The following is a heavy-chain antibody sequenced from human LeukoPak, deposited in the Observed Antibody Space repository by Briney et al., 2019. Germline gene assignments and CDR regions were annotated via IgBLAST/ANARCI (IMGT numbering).Heavy chain of an antibody. CDR1: GFTFSSYA. CDR2: ISGSGGST. J-gene: IGHJ4*02. Sequence: PGGSLRLSCAASGFTFSSYAMSWVRQAPGKGLEWVSAISGSGGSTYYADSVKGRFTISRDNSKNTLYLQMSSLRAEDTAVYYCAKESQQLPRLYYFDYWGQGTLVTVSS. CDR3: AKESQQLPRLYYFDY. V-gene: IGHV3-23*01. D-gene: IGHD6-13*01.